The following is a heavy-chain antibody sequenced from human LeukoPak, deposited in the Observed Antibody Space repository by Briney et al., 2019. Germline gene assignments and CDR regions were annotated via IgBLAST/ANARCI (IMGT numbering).Heavy chain of an antibody. V-gene: IGHV4-59*01. CDR1: GGSISSYY. J-gene: IGHJ6*03. D-gene: IGHD3-16*01. CDR3: ARETSQKGAHYMDV. Sequence: SETLSLTCIVSGGSISSYYWSWIRQPPGKGLEWIGYIYYSGSTNYNPSLKSRVTISVDTSKNQFSLKLSSVTAADTAVYYCARETSQKGAHYMDVWGKGTTVTISS. CDR2: IYYSGST.